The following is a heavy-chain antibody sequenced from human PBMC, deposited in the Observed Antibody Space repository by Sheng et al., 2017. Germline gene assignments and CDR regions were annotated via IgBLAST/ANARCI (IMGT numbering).Heavy chain of an antibody. V-gene: IGHV1-46*01. Sequence: QVQLVQSGAEVKKPGASVKVSCKASGYTFTSYYMHWVRQAPGQGLEWMGIINPSGGSTSYAQKFQGRVTMTRDTSTSTVYMELSSLRSEDTAVYYCAREGGGPIVVVVPAAMKGGAFDIWG. J-gene: IGHJ3*02. CDR3: AREGGGPIVVVVPAAMKGGAFDI. CDR1: GYTFTSYY. D-gene: IGHD2-2*01. CDR2: INPSGGST.